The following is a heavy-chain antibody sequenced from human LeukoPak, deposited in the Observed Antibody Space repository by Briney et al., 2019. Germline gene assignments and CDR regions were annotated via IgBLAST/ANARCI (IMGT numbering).Heavy chain of an antibody. V-gene: IGHV4-61*02. D-gene: IGHD2-8*01. J-gene: IGHJ3*02. CDR2: IYTSGST. Sequence: NPSETLSLTCTVSGGSISSGSYYWSWIRQPAGKGLEWIGRIYTSGSTNYNPSLKSRVTISVDTSKNQFSLKLSSVTAADTAVYYCARDQDCTNGVCYQGQEGAFDIWGQGTMVTVSS. CDR3: ARDQDCTNGVCYQGQEGAFDI. CDR1: GGSISSGSYY.